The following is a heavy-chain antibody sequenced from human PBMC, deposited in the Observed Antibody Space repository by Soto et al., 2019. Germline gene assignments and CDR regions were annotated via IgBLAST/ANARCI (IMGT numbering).Heavy chain of an antibody. V-gene: IGHV3-7*01. CDR3: ARDPHYGAIDP. CDR1: GFSFSDSW. CDR2: IKQDGSEK. J-gene: IGHJ5*02. Sequence: GGSLRLSCEAPGFSFSDSWMNWVRQAPGKGLEWVADIKQDGSEKNYVDSVKGRVTISRDNAKNSLYLQMNSLRAEDTAVYYCARDPHYGAIDPWGQGTLVTVSS. D-gene: IGHD3-10*01.